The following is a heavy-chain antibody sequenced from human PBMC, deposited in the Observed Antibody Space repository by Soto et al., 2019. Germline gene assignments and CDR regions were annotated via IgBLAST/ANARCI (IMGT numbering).Heavy chain of an antibody. Sequence: SVKVSCKASGGTFSTHAIIWVRQAPGHGLEWMGVIIPISGTTYYTQKFQGRVTITADEPTSTAFMELSSLKSDDTAVFYCARGYCSGGNCYSGMDVWGQGTMVTFS. J-gene: IGHJ6*02. CDR2: IIPISGTT. CDR1: GGTFSTHA. D-gene: IGHD2-15*01. V-gene: IGHV1-69*13. CDR3: ARGYCSGGNCYSGMDV.